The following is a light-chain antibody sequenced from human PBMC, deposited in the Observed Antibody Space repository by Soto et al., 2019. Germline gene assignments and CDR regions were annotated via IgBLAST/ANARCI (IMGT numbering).Light chain of an antibody. CDR3: CSYAGSYTV. CDR2: DVS. J-gene: IGLJ3*02. CDR1: SSDVGGYNY. V-gene: IGLV2-11*01. Sequence: ALTQPRSVSGSPGQSVTISCTGTSSDVGGYNYVSWYQQHPGKAPKLMIYDVSKRPSGVPDRFSGSKSGNTASLTISGLQAEDEADYYCCSYAGSYTVFGGGTKVTVL.